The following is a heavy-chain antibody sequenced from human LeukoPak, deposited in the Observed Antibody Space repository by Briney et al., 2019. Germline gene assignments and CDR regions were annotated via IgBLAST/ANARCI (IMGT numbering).Heavy chain of an antibody. CDR2: IKRKTDGETP. CDR3: TTQLEGTADY. CDR1: GFTFSNTR. D-gene: IGHD3-3*01. V-gene: IGHV3-15*01. J-gene: IGHJ4*02. Sequence: GSLRLSCAASGFTFSNTRTTWVRQAPGKGLEWVGRIKRKTDGETPDYAAPVKGRFTISRDDSKNTLYLQMNSLKTEDTAVCYCTTQLEGTADYWGQGTLVTVSS.